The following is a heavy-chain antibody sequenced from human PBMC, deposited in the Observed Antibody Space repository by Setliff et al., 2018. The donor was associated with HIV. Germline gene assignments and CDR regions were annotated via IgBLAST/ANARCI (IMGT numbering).Heavy chain of an antibody. V-gene: IGHV3-33*01. CDR2: IWADEITK. Sequence: PGGSLRLSCATSGFTFSPYAIHWVRQAPGMRLEWVAMIWADEITKFYADSVKGRFTISRDNSKNTMYLQMNTLRVEDTAVYYCARDPPGSGFHLDYWGQGTPVTVSS. CDR3: ARDPPGSGFHLDY. CDR1: GFTFSPYA. D-gene: IGHD5-12*01. J-gene: IGHJ4*02.